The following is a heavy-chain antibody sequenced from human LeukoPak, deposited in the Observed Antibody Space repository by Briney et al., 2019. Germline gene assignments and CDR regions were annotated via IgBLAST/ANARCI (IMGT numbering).Heavy chain of an antibody. CDR1: GFTFSSYG. CDR3: ARDVTYYGADWFDP. J-gene: IGHJ5*02. V-gene: IGHV3-48*04. CDR2: ISSTASTI. Sequence: GSLRLSCAASGFTFSSYGMNWVRQAPGKGLEWVSYISSTASTIYYADSVKGRFTISRDNAKNSLFLQMNSLRAEDTAVYYCARDVTYYGADWFDPWGQGTLVTVSS. D-gene: IGHD4-17*01.